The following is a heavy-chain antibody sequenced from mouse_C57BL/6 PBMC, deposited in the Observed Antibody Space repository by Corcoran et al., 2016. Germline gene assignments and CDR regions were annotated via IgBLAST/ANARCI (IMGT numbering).Heavy chain of an antibody. V-gene: IGHV1-26*01. CDR1: GYTFTDYY. CDR3: ARYYAMDY. Sequence: EVQLQQSGPVLVKPGASVKISCKASGYTFTDYYMNWVKQSHGKSLEWIGDINPNNGGTSYNQKFKGKATLTVDKSSSTAYMELRSLTSEDSAVYYCARYYAMDYWGQGTSVTVSS. J-gene: IGHJ4*01. CDR2: INPNNGGT.